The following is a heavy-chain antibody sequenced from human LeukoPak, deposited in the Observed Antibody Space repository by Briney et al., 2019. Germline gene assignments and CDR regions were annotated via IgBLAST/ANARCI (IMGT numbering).Heavy chain of an antibody. V-gene: IGHV1-69*05. CDR3: ARAGFTIFGVASRFDP. CDR1: GGTFSRYA. J-gene: IGHJ5*02. D-gene: IGHD3-3*01. CDR2: IIPIFGTA. Sequence: ASVKVCCKASGGTFSRYAISWVRQAPGQGLEWMGGIIPIFGTANYAQKFQGRVTITTDESTSTAYMELSSLRSEDTAVYYCARAGFTIFGVASRFDPWGQGTLVTVSS.